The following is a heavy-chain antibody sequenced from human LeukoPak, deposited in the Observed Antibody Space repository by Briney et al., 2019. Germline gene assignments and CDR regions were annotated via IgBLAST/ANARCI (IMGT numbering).Heavy chain of an antibody. Sequence: GGSLRLSCAASGFTFSSYAMSWVRQAPGKGLEWVSALTGSGGSTYYADSVKGRFTISRDNPKNTLYLQMNSLRAEDTAVYYCAKGAGFCSGGTCSWYFDLWGRGTLVTVSS. J-gene: IGHJ2*01. V-gene: IGHV3-23*01. D-gene: IGHD2-15*01. CDR2: LTGSGGST. CDR3: AKGAGFCSGGTCSWYFDL. CDR1: GFTFSSYA.